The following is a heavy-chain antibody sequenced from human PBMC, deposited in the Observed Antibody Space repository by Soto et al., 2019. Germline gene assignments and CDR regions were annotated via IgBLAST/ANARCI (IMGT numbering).Heavy chain of an antibody. CDR1: GFAFDDYA. J-gene: IGHJ4*02. Sequence: EVQLVESGGGLVQPGRSLKLSCVASGFAFDDYAMHWVQQVPGRGLQWVSGISWNSDSIGYEDSVRDRFTISRDNGKNSLYLQVDSLRVEDTAFYFCAKADYSGSYSGPFHHWGQGALVTVSS. V-gene: IGHV3-9*01. CDR2: ISWNSDSI. D-gene: IGHD1-26*01. CDR3: AKADYSGSYSGPFHH.